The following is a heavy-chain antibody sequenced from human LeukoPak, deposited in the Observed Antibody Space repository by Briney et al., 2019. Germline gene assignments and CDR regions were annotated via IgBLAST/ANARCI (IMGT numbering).Heavy chain of an antibody. V-gene: IGHV3-23*01. Sequence: GGSLRLSCAASGFTFSSYAMSWVRQAPGKGLEWVSAISGSGGSTYYADSVKGRFTTSRDNSKNTLYLQMNSLRAEDTAVYYCAKDLWVDFWSGSTYYYGMDVWGQGTTVTVSS. CDR1: GFTFSSYA. J-gene: IGHJ6*02. CDR3: AKDLWVDFWSGSTYYYGMDV. CDR2: ISGSGGST. D-gene: IGHD3-3*01.